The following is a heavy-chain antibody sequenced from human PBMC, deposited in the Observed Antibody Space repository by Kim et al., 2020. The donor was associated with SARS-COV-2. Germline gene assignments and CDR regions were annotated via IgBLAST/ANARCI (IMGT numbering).Heavy chain of an antibody. D-gene: IGHD3-10*01. J-gene: IGHJ4*02. CDR2: ISGSGGST. V-gene: IGHV3-23*01. CDR1: GFTFSSYA. Sequence: GGSLRLSCAASGFTFSSYAMSWVRQAPGKGLEWVSAISGSGGSTYYADSVKGRFTISRDNSKNTLYLQMNSLRAEDTAVYYCAISSTPRLLWFGGTFDYWGQGTLVTVSS. CDR3: AISSTPRLLWFGGTFDY.